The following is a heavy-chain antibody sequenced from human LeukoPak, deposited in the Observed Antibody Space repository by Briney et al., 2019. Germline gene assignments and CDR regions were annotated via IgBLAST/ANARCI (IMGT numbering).Heavy chain of an antibody. D-gene: IGHD1-26*01. CDR3: ASGEWELLYFDY. Sequence: SVKVSCKASGGTFSSYAISWVRQAPGQGLEWMGGIIPIFGTANYAQKFQGRVTITADESTSTAYMELSSLRSEDTAVYYCASGEWELLYFDYWGQGTLVTVTS. CDR2: IIPIFGTA. J-gene: IGHJ4*02. CDR1: GGTFSSYA. V-gene: IGHV1-69*13.